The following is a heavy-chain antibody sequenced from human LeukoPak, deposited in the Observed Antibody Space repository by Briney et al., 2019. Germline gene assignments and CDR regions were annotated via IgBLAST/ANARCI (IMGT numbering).Heavy chain of an antibody. Sequence: QPGGSLRLSCAASGSTFSSYEMNWVRQAPGKGLEWVSYISSSGSTIYYADSVKGRFTISRDNAKNSLYLQMNSLRAEDTAVYYCARDADGPIDYWGQGTLVTVSS. CDR1: GSTFSSYE. J-gene: IGHJ4*02. CDR3: ARDADGPIDY. CDR2: ISSSGSTI. V-gene: IGHV3-48*03.